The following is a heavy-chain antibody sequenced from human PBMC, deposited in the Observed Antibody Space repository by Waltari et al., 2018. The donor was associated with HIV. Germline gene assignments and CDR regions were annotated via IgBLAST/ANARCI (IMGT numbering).Heavy chain of an antibody. Sequence: QVQLVQSGAEVKKPGASVKVSCKASGYTFTSYDINWGRQAPGQGLEWMGWVNPKSGNPGYEQKFQVRVTMTRNTSISTAYMELSSLRSEDTDVYYCARLGYCSSTSCYYYYYYGMDVWGQGTTVTVSS. J-gene: IGHJ6*02. D-gene: IGHD2-2*01. V-gene: IGHV1-8*01. CDR2: VNPKSGNP. CDR1: GYTFTSYD. CDR3: ARLGYCSSTSCYYYYYYGMDV.